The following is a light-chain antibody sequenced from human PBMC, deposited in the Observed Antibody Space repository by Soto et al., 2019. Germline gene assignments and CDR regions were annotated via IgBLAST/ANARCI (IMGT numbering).Light chain of an antibody. Sequence: QSVLTQPPSVSGAPGQRVTISCTGSSSNIGAGYDVHWYQQLPGTAPKLLIYANSNRPSGVPDRFSGSMSGTSASLAITGLQAEDEADYYCQSYDSSLSAYVFGTGTKLTVL. CDR1: SSNIGAGYD. J-gene: IGLJ1*01. V-gene: IGLV1-40*01. CDR3: QSYDSSLSAYV. CDR2: ANS.